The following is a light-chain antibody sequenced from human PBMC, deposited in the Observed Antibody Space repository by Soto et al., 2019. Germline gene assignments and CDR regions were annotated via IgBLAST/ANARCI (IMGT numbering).Light chain of an antibody. V-gene: IGLV2-14*01. CDR1: SSDVGGYNY. J-gene: IGLJ1*01. CDR2: DVS. CDR3: SSYTSSNTLYV. Sequence: QSALTQPASVSGSPGQSITISCTGTSSDVGGYNYVSWYQQHPDKAPKLMIYDVSNRPSGVSNRFSGSKSGNTASLTISGLQAEDEADYYCSSYTSSNTLYVFGTGTQLTVL.